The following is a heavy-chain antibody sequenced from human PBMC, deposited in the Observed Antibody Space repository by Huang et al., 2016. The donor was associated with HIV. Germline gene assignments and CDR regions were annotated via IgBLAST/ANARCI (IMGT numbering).Heavy chain of an antibody. CDR2: RKQDGSEK. CDR3: ARDPVYDSRGYFSFWYFDL. J-gene: IGHJ2*01. Sequence: EVQLVESGGGLVQPGGSLRLSCAASGFTFSSYWMSWVRQAPGKWVGWVANRKQDGSEKYYADSVKGRLTISRDNAKNSLYLQVNSLRAEDTAVYYCARDPVYDSRGYFSFWYFDLWGRGTLVTVSS. V-gene: IGHV3-7*01. D-gene: IGHD3-22*01. CDR1: GFTFSSYW.